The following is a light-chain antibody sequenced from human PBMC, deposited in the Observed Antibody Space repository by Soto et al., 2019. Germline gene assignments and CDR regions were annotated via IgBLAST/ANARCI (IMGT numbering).Light chain of an antibody. CDR1: HDISDS. CDR3: QHYDDVLVT. CDR2: TAS. Sequence: DIQVTQSPSSLSASVGDRVTITCQASHDISDSLNWYQQKPGKAPKLVIYTASNLETGVPSRFSGLGSGTHFTLTISNLQPEDIATYFCQHYDDVLVTFGGGTKVDIK. V-gene: IGKV1-33*01. J-gene: IGKJ4*01.